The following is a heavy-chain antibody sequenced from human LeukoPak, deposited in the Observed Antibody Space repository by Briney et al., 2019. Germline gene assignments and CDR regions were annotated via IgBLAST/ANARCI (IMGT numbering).Heavy chain of an antibody. CDR1: GFTFSSYS. CDR3: AKRSRHSSGYFDY. D-gene: IGHD3-22*01. V-gene: IGHV3-23*01. J-gene: IGHJ4*02. CDR2: ITGGGDYI. Sequence: GGSLRLSCAPSGFTFSSYSMTWVRQAPGKGLEWVSAITGGGDYINYADSVKGRFTISRDNSKNTLYLQVNSLRAGDTAIYYCAKRSRHSSGYFDYWGQGTLVTVSS.